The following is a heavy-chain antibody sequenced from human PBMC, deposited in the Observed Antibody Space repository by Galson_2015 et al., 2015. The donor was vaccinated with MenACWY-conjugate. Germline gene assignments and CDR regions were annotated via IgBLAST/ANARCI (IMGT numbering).Heavy chain of an antibody. CDR2: ISSSSSTI. Sequence: SLRLSCAASGFTFSSYSMNWVRQAPGKGLEWVSYISSSSSTIYYADSVKGRFTISRDNAKNSLYLQMNSLRAEDTAVYYCARDLRYCSSTSCYNDRNSIYYYYYGMDVWGQGTTVTVSS. D-gene: IGHD2-2*02. CDR1: GFTFSSYS. J-gene: IGHJ6*02. CDR3: ARDLRYCSSTSCYNDRNSIYYYYYGMDV. V-gene: IGHV3-48*04.